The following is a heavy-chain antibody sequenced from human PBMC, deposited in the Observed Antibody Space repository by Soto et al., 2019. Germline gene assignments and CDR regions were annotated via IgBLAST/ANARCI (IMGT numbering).Heavy chain of an antibody. CDR1: GFTFNTHG. Sequence: QGYLVQSGAQVKRPGASVRVSCKTSGFTFNTHGFSWVRQAPGQGLEWMGWNSALNGKTFYAHNFQDRVIMTTDTSSSTAYMELRGLKSDDTTVYYCAAATSIALGFRYLGEGTLVTVSS. CDR3: AAATSIALGFRY. CDR2: NSALNGKT. J-gene: IGHJ4*02. D-gene: IGHD1-26*01. V-gene: IGHV1-18*01.